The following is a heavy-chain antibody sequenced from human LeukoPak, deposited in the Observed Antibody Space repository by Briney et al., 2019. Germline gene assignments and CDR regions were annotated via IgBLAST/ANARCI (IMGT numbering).Heavy chain of an antibody. CDR2: ISSSISYI. Sequence: PGGSLRLSCAASGFTFSSYSMNWVRQAPGKGLEWVSSISSSISYIYYADSVKGRFTISRDNAKNSLYLQMNSLRAEDTAVYYCARVEARFGYFDYWGQGTLVTVSS. V-gene: IGHV3-21*01. J-gene: IGHJ4*02. D-gene: IGHD3-10*01. CDR3: ARVEARFGYFDY. CDR1: GFTFSSYS.